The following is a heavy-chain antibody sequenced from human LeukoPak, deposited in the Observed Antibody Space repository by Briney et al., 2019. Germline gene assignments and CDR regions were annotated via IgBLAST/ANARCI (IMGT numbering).Heavy chain of an antibody. CDR3: TTVRSF. CDR2: IKSKIDGGTT. V-gene: IGHV3-15*01. Sequence: GGSLRLSCAASGFSFSNTWMNWVRQAPGKGLEWLGRIKSKIDGGTTDYAAPVKGRSTTSRDDSKNTLYLQMNSLKTEDTAVYYCTTVRSFWGQGTLVTVSS. J-gene: IGHJ4*02. CDR1: GFSFSNTW. D-gene: IGHD3-16*02.